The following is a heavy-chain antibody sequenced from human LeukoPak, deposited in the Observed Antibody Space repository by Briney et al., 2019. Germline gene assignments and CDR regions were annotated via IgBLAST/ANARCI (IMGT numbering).Heavy chain of an antibody. Sequence: PSETLSLTCAVYGGSFSGYYWSWIRQPPGKGLEWIGEINHSGSTNYNPSLKSRVTISVDTSKNQFSLKLSSVTAADTAVYYCARESRRGELVDAFDIWGQGTMVTVSS. CDR2: INHSGST. CDR1: GGSFSGYY. V-gene: IGHV4-34*01. D-gene: IGHD1-26*01. J-gene: IGHJ3*02. CDR3: ARESRRGELVDAFDI.